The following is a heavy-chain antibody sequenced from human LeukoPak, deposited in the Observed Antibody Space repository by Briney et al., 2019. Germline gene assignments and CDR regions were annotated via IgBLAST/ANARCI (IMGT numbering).Heavy chain of an antibody. D-gene: IGHD5-12*01. CDR3: ARRLRFYYYYMDV. Sequence: SETLSLTCTVSGGSISSSSYYWTWIRQPPGKGLEWIGEITHIGSTNYNPSLKSRVTISVDTSKKHFSLNLSSVTAADTAVYYCARRLRFYYYYMDVWGKGTTVTISS. V-gene: IGHV4-39*02. CDR2: ITHIGST. J-gene: IGHJ6*03. CDR1: GGSISSSSYY.